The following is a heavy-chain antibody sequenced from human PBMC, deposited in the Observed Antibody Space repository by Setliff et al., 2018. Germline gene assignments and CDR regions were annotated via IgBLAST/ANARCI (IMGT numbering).Heavy chain of an antibody. Sequence: GGSLRLSCTVYGFNFNKYWMYWVRQAPGKGLEWVSSIGASGDRTYYADSVKGRFTISRDNSRNSLYLQMNSLRVEDTASYYCARDPNGDYVGAFDPWGQGILVTVSS. CDR2: IGASGDRT. V-gene: IGHV3-23*01. D-gene: IGHD4-17*01. CDR1: GFNFNKYW. CDR3: ARDPNGDYVGAFDP. J-gene: IGHJ5*02.